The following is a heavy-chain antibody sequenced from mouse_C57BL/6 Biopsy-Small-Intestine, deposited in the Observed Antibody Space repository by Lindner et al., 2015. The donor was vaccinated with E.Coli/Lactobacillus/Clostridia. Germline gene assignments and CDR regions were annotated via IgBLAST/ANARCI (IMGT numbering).Heavy chain of an antibody. D-gene: IGHD1-1*01. CDR3: ARGTTVVGPDY. CDR2: IYPRDGST. Sequence: VQLQESGPELVKPGASVKLSCKASGYTFTIYDMNWMKQRPGQGLEWIGWIYPRDGSTRSNEKFKGKATLTVDTSSSTAYMELHSLTSEDSAVYLCARGTTVVGPDYWGQGTTLTVSS. J-gene: IGHJ2*01. V-gene: IGHV1-85*01. CDR1: GYTFTIYD.